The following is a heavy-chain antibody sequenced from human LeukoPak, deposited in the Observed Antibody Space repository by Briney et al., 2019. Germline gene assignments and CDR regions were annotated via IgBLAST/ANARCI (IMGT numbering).Heavy chain of an antibody. D-gene: IGHD3-3*01. J-gene: IGHJ4*02. CDR3: ARVIRDFWGGDVHFDY. Sequence: GGSLRLSCASSGFTFSSYWMHWVRQAPGKGLVWVSRINSDGSSTSYADSVKGRFTISRDNAKNTLYLQMNSLRAEDTAVYYCARVIRDFWGGDVHFDYWGQGTLVTVSS. CDR2: INSDGSST. CDR1: GFTFSSYW. V-gene: IGHV3-74*01.